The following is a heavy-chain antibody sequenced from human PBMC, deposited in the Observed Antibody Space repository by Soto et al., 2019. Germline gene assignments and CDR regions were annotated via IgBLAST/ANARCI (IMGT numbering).Heavy chain of an antibody. V-gene: IGHV4-59*08. CDR1: GGSISSYC. CDR3: ARRSGGSGFGYAFDI. Sequence: SETLSLTCTVSGGSISSYCWSWIRQPPGKGLEWIGYIYYSGSTNYNPSLKSRVTISVDTSKNQFSLKLSSVTAADTAVYYCARRSGGSGFGYAFDIWGQGTMVTVSS. J-gene: IGHJ3*02. CDR2: IYYSGST. D-gene: IGHD2-15*01.